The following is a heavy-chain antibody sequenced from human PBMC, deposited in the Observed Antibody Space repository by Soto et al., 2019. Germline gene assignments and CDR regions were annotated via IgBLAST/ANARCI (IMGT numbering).Heavy chain of an antibody. D-gene: IGHD5-12*01. CDR1: GFTLRTNG. CDR2: ILGSGGDT. J-gene: IGHJ4*02. V-gene: IGHV3-23*01. CDR3: ARRDGYNSRYYFDY. Sequence: GGSLRLSCAATGFTLRTNGMSWFRQAPGKGLEWVSSILGSGGDTYYADSLKGRFTISRDNSKNTLYLQLNSLGAEDTAVYYCARRDGYNSRYYFDYWGQGTLVTVSS.